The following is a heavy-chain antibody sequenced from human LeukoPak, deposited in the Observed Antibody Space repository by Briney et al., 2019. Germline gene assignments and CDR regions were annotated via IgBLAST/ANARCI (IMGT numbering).Heavy chain of an antibody. Sequence: GGSLRLSSAASGFTFDDYAMHWVRQAPGKGLEWVSGISWNSGSIGYADSVKGRFTISRDNAKNSLYLQMNSLRAEDTALYYCAKDNRLAPYYFDYWGQGTLVTVSS. J-gene: IGHJ4*02. CDR1: GFTFDDYA. CDR2: ISWNSGSI. V-gene: IGHV3-9*01. D-gene: IGHD3-9*01. CDR3: AKDNRLAPYYFDY.